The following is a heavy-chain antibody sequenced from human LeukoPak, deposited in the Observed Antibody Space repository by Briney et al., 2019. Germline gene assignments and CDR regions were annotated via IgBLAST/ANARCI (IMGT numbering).Heavy chain of an antibody. D-gene: IGHD1-7*01. Sequence: ASVTVSLKSSGYTFTSYGISWVRQAPGQGLEWMGWISAYNGNTNYAQKLQGSVTLTPDTSTSTAYLELRSLRSDDTAMDFWATSEWNFRFWGRGTLVTVSS. CDR2: ISAYNGNT. V-gene: IGHV1-18*01. CDR3: ATSEWNFRF. J-gene: IGHJ4*02. CDR1: GYTFTSYG.